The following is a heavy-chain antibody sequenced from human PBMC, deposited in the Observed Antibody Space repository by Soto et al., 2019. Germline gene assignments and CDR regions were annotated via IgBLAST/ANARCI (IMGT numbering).Heavy chain of an antibody. CDR3: ARSKRITMIVVVMSLGY. D-gene: IGHD3-22*01. Sequence: GGSLRLSCAASGFTFSSYAMSRVRQAPGKGLEWVSAISGSGGSTYYADSVKGRFTISRDNSKNTLYLQMNSLRAEDTAVYYCARSKRITMIVVVMSLGYWGQGTLVTAPQ. J-gene: IGHJ4*02. CDR1: GFTFSSYA. V-gene: IGHV3-23*01. CDR2: ISGSGGST.